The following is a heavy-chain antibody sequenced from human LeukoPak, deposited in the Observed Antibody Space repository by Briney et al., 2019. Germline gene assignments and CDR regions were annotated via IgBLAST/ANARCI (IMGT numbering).Heavy chain of an antibody. D-gene: IGHD3-22*01. V-gene: IGHV3-23*01. CDR3: AKDRPNFHENSGHYYRRDGDS. CDR2: MCGTAGCT. J-gene: IGHJ5*01. Sequence: GGSLRLSCAASGFTFRSYAMSWVRQAPGKGLEWVASMCGTAGCTFYPDSVKGRFTISRDNSKNVLYLRMNSLTAEDTAIYYCAKDRPNFHENSGHYYRRDGDSWGQGTLVTVSS. CDR1: GFTFRSYA.